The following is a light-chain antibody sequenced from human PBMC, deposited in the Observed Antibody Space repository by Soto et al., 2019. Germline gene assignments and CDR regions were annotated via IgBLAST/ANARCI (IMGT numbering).Light chain of an antibody. J-gene: IGKJ3*01. Sequence: ETVLTQSPATLSLSPGERATLSCRASQSISSSIAWYQQTPGQAPRLLIYGASKRAPGIPARFSGSGSGTDFTLTISSLEPEAFVVYNCHQRFTWPSFGPGTRVDIK. CDR2: GAS. CDR3: HQRFTWPS. V-gene: IGKV3-11*01. CDR1: QSISSS.